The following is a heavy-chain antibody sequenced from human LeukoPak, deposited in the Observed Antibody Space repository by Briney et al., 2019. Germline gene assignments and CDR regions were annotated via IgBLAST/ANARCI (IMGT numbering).Heavy chain of an antibody. Sequence: GGSLRLSCVASGFTFSSYGMHWVRQAPGKGLEWVAVISYDGNNKYYVDSVQGRFTISRGNSKNTLYLQMNSLRAEDTAVYYCAKLLGSGYDSPRAFDFHIWGQGTMVTVSS. CDR1: GFTFSSYG. D-gene: IGHD5-12*01. J-gene: IGHJ3*02. CDR2: ISYDGNNK. CDR3: AKLLGSGYDSPRAFDFHI. V-gene: IGHV3-30*18.